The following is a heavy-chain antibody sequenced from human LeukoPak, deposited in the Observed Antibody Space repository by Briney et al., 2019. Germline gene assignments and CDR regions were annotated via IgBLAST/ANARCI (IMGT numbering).Heavy chain of an antibody. V-gene: IGHV4-31*03. D-gene: IGHD6-19*01. Sequence: SETLSLTCTVSGGSISSGGYYWSWIRQHPGKGLEWIGYIYYSGSTYYNPSLESRVTISVDTSKNQFSLKLSSVTAADTAVYYCARGIAVAGTSWDYWGQGTLVTVSS. J-gene: IGHJ4*02. CDR2: IYYSGST. CDR1: GGSISSGGYY. CDR3: ARGIAVAGTSWDY.